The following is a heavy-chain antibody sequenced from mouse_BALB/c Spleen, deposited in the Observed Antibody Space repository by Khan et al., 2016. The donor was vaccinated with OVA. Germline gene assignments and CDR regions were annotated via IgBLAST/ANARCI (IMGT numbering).Heavy chain of an antibody. CDR2: INPYNAGT. Sequence: MQLQQSGPELVEPGASVKMSCKASGYTFTNYVMHWVKQKPGQGLEWIGYINPYNAGTRYNEKFKGKATLTSDISSTTAYMELSSLTSEDSAVFYWAREASSWDFSFPYWGQGTLVTVSA. CDR3: AREASSWDFSFPY. CDR1: GYTFTNYV. J-gene: IGHJ3*01. D-gene: IGHD4-1*01. V-gene: IGHV1S136*01.